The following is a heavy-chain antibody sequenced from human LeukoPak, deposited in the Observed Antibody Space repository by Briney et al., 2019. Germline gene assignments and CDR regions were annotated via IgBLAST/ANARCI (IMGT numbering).Heavy chain of an antibody. Sequence: SETLSLTCTVSGGSISSHYWTWIRQPPGEGLEWIGHIYPSGTTNYNPSLKSRVTMSLDTSKNQFSLRLNSVTAADTAVYYCARWPGGYHFWGQGIPVTVSS. V-gene: IGHV4-4*09. CDR2: IYPSGTT. CDR1: GGSISSHY. CDR3: ARWPGGYHF. D-gene: IGHD5-18*01. J-gene: IGHJ4*02.